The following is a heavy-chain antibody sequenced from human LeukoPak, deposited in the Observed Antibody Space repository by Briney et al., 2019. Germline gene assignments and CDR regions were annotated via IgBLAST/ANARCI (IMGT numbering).Heavy chain of an antibody. CDR2: IYPGNSDT. V-gene: IGHV5-51*01. CDR3: ARLPNWGYYYMDV. Sequence: GESLKISCKGSGYSFTNYWIGWVRQMPGKGLEWMGIIYPGNSDTRYSPSFQGQVTISADKSISTAYLQWSSLKASDTAMYYCARLPNWGYYYMDVWGKGTTVTVSS. D-gene: IGHD7-27*01. J-gene: IGHJ6*03. CDR1: GYSFTNYW.